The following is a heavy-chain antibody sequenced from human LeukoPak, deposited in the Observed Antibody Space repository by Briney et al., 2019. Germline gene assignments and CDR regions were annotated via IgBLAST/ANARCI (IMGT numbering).Heavy chain of an antibody. V-gene: IGHV3-7*01. Sequence: GGSLRLSCAASGFTFSNYWMSWVRQAPGKGLEWVANIRQDGSEKYYVDSMRGRFTISRDNAKNTLYLQMSSLRAEDTAVYYCARSTAGLDYWGQGTLVTVSS. CDR1: GFTFSNYW. CDR3: ARSTAGLDY. J-gene: IGHJ4*02. D-gene: IGHD1-1*01. CDR2: IRQDGSEK.